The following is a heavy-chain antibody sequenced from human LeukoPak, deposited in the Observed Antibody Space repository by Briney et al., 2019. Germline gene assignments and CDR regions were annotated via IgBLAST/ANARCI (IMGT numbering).Heavy chain of an antibody. CDR3: ARRGLGAAGFFDY. CDR1: GGSISSRSYY. J-gene: IGHJ4*02. Sequence: SETLSLTCTVSGGSISSRSYYWGWIRQPPGKGREWIGSINYSGSTYHNPSLKSRVTISVDTSKNQFSLNVSSVTAADTAVYYCARRGLGAAGFFDYWGQGTLVTVSS. V-gene: IGHV4-39*01. CDR2: INYSGST. D-gene: IGHD6-13*01.